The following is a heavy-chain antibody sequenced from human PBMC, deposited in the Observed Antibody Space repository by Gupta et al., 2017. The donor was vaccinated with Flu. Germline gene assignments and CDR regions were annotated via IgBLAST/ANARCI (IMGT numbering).Heavy chain of an antibody. D-gene: IGHD3-10*01. CDR2: ISYDGSNK. V-gene: IGHV3-30*18. CDR1: GFTLRSFA. J-gene: IGHJ4*02. Sequence: QVQLVESGGGVLQPGRSLRLACAASGFTLRSFAMHWVRQAPGKGLEWVAVISYDGSNKNYADSVMGRFTISRDNSKNTLFLQMNSLRAEDTAVYYCAKDLGGSGSYYTFDSWGQGTLVTVSS. CDR3: AKDLGGSGSYYTFDS.